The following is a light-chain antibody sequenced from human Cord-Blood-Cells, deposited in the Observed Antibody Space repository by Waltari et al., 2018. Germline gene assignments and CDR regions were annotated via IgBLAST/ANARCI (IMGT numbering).Light chain of an antibody. CDR3: QQYYSTPLT. J-gene: IGKJ4*01. CDR1: QSVLYSSKNKNY. Sequence: DIVMTQSPDSLAVSLGERATINCKSSQSVLYSSKNKNYLAWYQQKHGQPPKLLIYWASTRESGVPDRFSGSGSGTDFTLTISSLQAEDVAVYYCQQYYSTPLTFGGGTKVEIK. V-gene: IGKV4-1*01. CDR2: WAS.